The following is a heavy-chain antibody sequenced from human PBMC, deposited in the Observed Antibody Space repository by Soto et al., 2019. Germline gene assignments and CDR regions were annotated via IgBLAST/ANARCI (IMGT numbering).Heavy chain of an antibody. V-gene: IGHV1-69*02. Sequence: ASAKVSCKASGGAFSSYTLSCVRQATGQGLEWMGRIIPILGIANYAQKFQGRVTITADKSTSTAYMELSSLRSEDTAVYYCARGRSPGIAAAGDYYYYMDVWGKGTTVTVSS. J-gene: IGHJ6*03. CDR3: ARGRSPGIAAAGDYYYYMDV. CDR2: IIPILGIA. CDR1: GGAFSSYT. D-gene: IGHD6-13*01.